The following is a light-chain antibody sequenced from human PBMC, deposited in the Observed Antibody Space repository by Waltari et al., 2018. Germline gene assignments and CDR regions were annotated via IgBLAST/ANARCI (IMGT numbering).Light chain of an antibody. J-gene: IGLJ3*02. V-gene: IGLV2-14*01. Sequence: QSALPQPASVSASPGQSFTISCTGTSSDVGGYNYVSWYQQHPAKTPKLLIYAVSKRPSGVSHRFCCSKSGNTASLSLDGLQAAGEADYYCSLYTSSSTVVFGGATQLTVL. CDR3: SLYTSSSTVV. CDR2: AVS. CDR1: SSDVGGYNY.